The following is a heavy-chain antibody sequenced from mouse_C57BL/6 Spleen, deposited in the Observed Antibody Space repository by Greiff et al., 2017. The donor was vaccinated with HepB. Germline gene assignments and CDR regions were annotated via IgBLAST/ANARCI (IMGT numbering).Heavy chain of an antibody. D-gene: IGHD2-1*01. CDR1: GYSITSGYY. V-gene: IGHV3-6*01. CDR3: ARRGNPTLYYYAMDY. J-gene: IGHJ4*01. Sequence: ESGPGLVKPSQSLSLTCSVTGYSITSGYYWNWIRQFPGNKLEWMGYISYDGSNNYNPSLKNRISITRDTSKNQFFLKLNSVTTEDTATYYCARRGNPTLYYYAMDYWGQGTSVTVSS. CDR2: ISYDGSN.